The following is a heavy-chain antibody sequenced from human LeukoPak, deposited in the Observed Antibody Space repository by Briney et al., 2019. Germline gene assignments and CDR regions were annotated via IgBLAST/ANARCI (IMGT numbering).Heavy chain of an antibody. V-gene: IGHV1-46*01. J-gene: IGHJ1*01. CDR2: ISPSGASR. Sequence: ASVKVSCKASQYTFSSYYMHWLRQAPGHGLEWMGIISPSGASRSYAQKFQDRVTMTTDTSTSTVYMELSSLRSEDTAVYYCARGAPVVVPSDYGPGYFRLWGQGTLVTVSS. D-gene: IGHD2-21*01. CDR1: QYTFSSYY. CDR3: ARGAPVVVPSDYGPGYFRL.